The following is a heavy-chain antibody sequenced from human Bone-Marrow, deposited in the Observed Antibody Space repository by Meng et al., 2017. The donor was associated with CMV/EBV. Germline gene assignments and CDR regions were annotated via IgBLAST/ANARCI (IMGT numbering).Heavy chain of an antibody. CDR1: GFAFRNHA. J-gene: IGHJ5*01. CDR2: TSGSGGAT. D-gene: IGHD5-18*01. Sequence: GESLKISCAASGFAFRNHAMSWVRQAPGKGLEWVSATSGSGGATYYAASVQGRFTISRDNSKKTLYLQMSSLRAEDTAVYYCAKHPVYSYGYLEYNWFDSWGQGTLVTVSS. CDR3: AKHPVYSYGYLEYNWFDS. V-gene: IGHV3-23*01.